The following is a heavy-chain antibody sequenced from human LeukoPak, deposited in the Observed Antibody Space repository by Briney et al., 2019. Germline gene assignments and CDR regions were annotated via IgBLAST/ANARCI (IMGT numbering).Heavy chain of an antibody. Sequence: GGSLRLSCAASGFTFSDYNMRWIRQAPGKGLEWVSSISRSGSTKYYADSVKGRFTISRDNSKNTVYLQMNSLRAEDTAVYYCARGPRFAIRMIVVVTKGHFDYWGQGTLVTVSS. J-gene: IGHJ4*02. CDR2: ISRSGSTK. CDR1: GFTFSDYN. V-gene: IGHV3-11*04. CDR3: ARGPRFAIRMIVVVTKGHFDY. D-gene: IGHD3-22*01.